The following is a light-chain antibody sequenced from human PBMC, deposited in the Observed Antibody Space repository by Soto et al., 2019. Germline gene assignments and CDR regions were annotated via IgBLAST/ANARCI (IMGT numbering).Light chain of an antibody. CDR2: DAS. J-gene: IGKJ1*01. V-gene: IGKV3-11*01. Sequence: EIVLTQSPATLSLSPGERAALSCRASQNVGNFLAWYQQKPGQAPRLLIYDASNVPPGIPARFSGSWSGTVFTLAISSLESEDFAVYFCQQRFNWPATFGQGTKVEIK. CDR1: QNVGNF. CDR3: QQRFNWPAT.